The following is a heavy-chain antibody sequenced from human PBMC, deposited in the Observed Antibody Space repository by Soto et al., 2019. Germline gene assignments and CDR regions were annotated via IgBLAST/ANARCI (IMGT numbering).Heavy chain of an antibody. Sequence: SETLSLTCDVYGGSFSGYYWSWIRQPPGKGLEWIGEINHSGSTNYNPSLKSQVAISVDTSKNQFSLKLSSVTAADTAVYYCAGNPIVLMVYVGSRVQNWFDPWGQGTLVTVSS. J-gene: IGHJ5*02. V-gene: IGHV4-34*01. CDR1: GGSFSGYY. D-gene: IGHD2-8*01. CDR2: INHSGST. CDR3: AGNPIVLMVYVGSRVQNWFDP.